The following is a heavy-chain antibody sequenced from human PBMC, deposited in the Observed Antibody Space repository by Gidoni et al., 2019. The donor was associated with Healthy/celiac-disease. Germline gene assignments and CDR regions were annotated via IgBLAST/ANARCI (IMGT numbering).Heavy chain of an antibody. J-gene: IGHJ4*02. Sequence: QVQLVQSGAEVKKPGASVKVSCKASGYTFTGYYMHWVRQAPGQGLEWMGWINPNSGGTNYAQKFQGWVTMTRDTSISTAYMELSRLRSDDTAVYYCARDSGYYGSGSYYFDYWGQGTLVTVSS. CDR3: ARDSGYYGSGSYYFDY. V-gene: IGHV1-2*04. D-gene: IGHD3-10*01. CDR1: GYTFTGYY. CDR2: INPNSGGT.